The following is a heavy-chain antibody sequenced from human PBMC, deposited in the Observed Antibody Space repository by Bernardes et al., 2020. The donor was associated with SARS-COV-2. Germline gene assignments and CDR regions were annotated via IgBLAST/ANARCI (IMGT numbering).Heavy chain of an antibody. Sequence: SETLSLTCTVSGGSISGYHWSWIRQPPGKGLEWIGYIHYSGDTTYNPSLKSRVIMSVDMSNNQFSLKVTSVTPADTAVYYCARKRWNFDYWGQGTLVTVSS. V-gene: IGHV4-59*01. J-gene: IGHJ4*02. CDR2: IHYSGDT. CDR3: ARKRWNFDY. CDR1: GGSISGYH. D-gene: IGHD1-1*01.